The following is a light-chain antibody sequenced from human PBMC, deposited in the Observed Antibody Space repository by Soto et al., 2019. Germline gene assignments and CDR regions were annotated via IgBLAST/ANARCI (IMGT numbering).Light chain of an antibody. J-gene: IGKJ1*01. CDR1: QRLSSTS. CDR2: GAS. CDR3: QQYGRSPLT. V-gene: IGKV3-20*01. Sequence: VLTQSPGTLSLSPGERATLSCRACQRLSSTSLAWYQQTPGQAPRLLIYGASSRATGIPDRFSSSESGTDFTLTISRLEPEDFAVYYCQQYGRSPLTFGQGTKVDIK.